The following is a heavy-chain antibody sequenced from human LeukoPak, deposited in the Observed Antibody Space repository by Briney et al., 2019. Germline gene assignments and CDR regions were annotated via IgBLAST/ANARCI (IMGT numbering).Heavy chain of an antibody. D-gene: IGHD6-13*01. CDR3: AKDSSSWYFDY. J-gene: IGHJ4*02. Sequence: GGTLRLSCAASGFTFSSYGMSWVRQAPGKGLEWVSTITADIISTYYADSVKGRFTISRDNSKNTLYLQMNSLRAEDTAVYYCAKDSSSWYFDYWGQGTLVTVSS. CDR2: ITADIIST. CDR1: GFTFSSYG. V-gene: IGHV3-23*01.